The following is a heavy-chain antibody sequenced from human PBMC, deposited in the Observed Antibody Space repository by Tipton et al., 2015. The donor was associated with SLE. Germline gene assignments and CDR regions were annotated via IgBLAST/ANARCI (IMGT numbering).Heavy chain of an antibody. D-gene: IGHD3-10*01. CDR1: GGPFSGYY. Sequence: GLVKPSETLSLTCAVYGGPFSGYYWTWIRQSPGKGLEWIGDVDTLGSTNDNPSLKSRVTISVDTSKNQFSLKLTSVTAADTAVYYCARDDVLLWFRGMDVWGQGTTVTVSS. CDR2: VDTLGST. V-gene: IGHV4-34*01. J-gene: IGHJ6*02. CDR3: ARDDVLLWFRGMDV.